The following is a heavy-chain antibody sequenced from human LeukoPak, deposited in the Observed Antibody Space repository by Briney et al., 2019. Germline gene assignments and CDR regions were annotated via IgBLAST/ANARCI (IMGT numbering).Heavy chain of an antibody. D-gene: IGHD6-13*01. V-gene: IGHV3-48*01. CDR1: GFTFSNFA. J-gene: IGHJ4*02. Sequence: PGGSLRLSCAASGFTFSNFAMTWVRQAPGKGLEWISYIHETGSPIYYADSVRGRFTVSRDHAKNSLYPQMNSLRAEDTAVYYCGRGGSTGSWFNYWGQGTLVTVSS. CDR3: GRGGSTGSWFNY. CDR2: IHETGSPI.